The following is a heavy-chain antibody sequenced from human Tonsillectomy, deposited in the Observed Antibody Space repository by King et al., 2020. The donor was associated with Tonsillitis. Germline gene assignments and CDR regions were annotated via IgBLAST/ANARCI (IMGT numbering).Heavy chain of an antibody. D-gene: IGHD3-3*01. J-gene: IGHJ3*02. Sequence: YWSWIRQPPGKGLEWIGEINHSGSTNYNPSLKSRVTISVDTSKNQFSLKLSSVTAADTAVYYCARGSRLRFLEWLLSGAFDIWGQGTMVTVSS. CDR2: INHSGST. V-gene: IGHV4-34*01. CDR3: ARGSRLRFLEWLLSGAFDI. CDR1: Y.